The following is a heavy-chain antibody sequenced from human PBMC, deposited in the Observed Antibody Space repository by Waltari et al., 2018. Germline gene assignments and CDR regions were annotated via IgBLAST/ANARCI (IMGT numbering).Heavy chain of an antibody. CDR2: IIPIFGKA. V-gene: IGHV1-69*05. Sequence: QVQLVQSGAEVKKPGSSVKVSCKASGGTFSSYAISWVRQAPGQGLEWMGGIIPIFGKANYAQKWQGRVTITTDESTSTAYMELSSLRSEDTAVYYCASSLVVPAAMWSWFDPWGQGTLVTVSS. CDR1: GGTFSSYA. J-gene: IGHJ5*02. CDR3: ASSLVVPAAMWSWFDP. D-gene: IGHD2-2*01.